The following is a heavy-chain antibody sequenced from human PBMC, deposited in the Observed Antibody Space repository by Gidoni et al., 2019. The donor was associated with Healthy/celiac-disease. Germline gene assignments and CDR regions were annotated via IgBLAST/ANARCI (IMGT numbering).Heavy chain of an antibody. Sequence: QVQLVESGGGVVQPGRSLRLSCAASGFTFSSYAMHWGRQAPGKGLEWVAVISYDGSNKYYADSVKGRFTISRDNSKNTLYLQMNSLRAEDTAVYYCARTGYGMDVWGQGTTVTVSS. CDR3: ARTGYGMDV. CDR1: GFTFSSYA. J-gene: IGHJ6*02. V-gene: IGHV3-30-3*01. CDR2: ISYDGSNK.